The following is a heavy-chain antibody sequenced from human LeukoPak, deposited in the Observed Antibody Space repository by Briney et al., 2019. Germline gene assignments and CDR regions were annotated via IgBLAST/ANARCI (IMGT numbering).Heavy chain of an antibody. CDR3: ARPDLMRELRFDP. V-gene: IGHV3-74*01. Sequence: PGRSLRLSCVASEFIFSSYAMHWVRQAPGKGLEWVSCINNDGSSTDYADSVKGRFTISRDNAKNTLYLQMNSLRAEDTAVYYCARPDLMRELRFDPWGQGTLVTVSS. CDR2: INNDGSST. J-gene: IGHJ5*02. D-gene: IGHD1-7*01. CDR1: EFIFSSYA.